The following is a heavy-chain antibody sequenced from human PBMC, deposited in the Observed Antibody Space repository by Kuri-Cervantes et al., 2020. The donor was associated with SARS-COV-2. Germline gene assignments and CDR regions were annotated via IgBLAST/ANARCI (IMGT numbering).Heavy chain of an antibody. J-gene: IGHJ4*02. CDR3: YCVPKEGFDS. D-gene: IGHD2-21*01. CDR1: GYTFTGYY. CDR2: INPNSGGT. V-gene: IGHV1-2*02. Sequence: ASVKVSCKASGYTFTGYYMHWVRQAPGQGLEWMGWINPNSGGTNYAQKFQGRVTMTRDTSTSTVYLELSSLTSEDTAIYYCYCVPKEGFDSWGQGTLVTVSS.